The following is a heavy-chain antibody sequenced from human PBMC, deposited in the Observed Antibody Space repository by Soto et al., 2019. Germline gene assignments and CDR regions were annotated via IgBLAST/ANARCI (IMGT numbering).Heavy chain of an antibody. Sequence: QVQLVESGGGVVQPGRSLRLSCVASGFTFSSYGMHWVRQAPGKGLEWVAVIWFDGSKKYYADSVKGRFTISRDNFKNALYLQMNSLRADDTAACYSASGATFDSYGLAVRGQGTAVTVSS. V-gene: IGHV3-33*01. CDR3: ASGATFDSYGLAV. CDR1: GFTFSSYG. J-gene: IGHJ6*01. CDR2: IWFDGSKK. D-gene: IGHD3-9*01.